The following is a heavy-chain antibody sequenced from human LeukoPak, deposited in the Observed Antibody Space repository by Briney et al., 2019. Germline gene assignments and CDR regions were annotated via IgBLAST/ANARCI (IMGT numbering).Heavy chain of an antibody. J-gene: IGHJ6*04. CDR3: ARDRLIVVVPAARVGMDV. D-gene: IGHD2-2*01. CDR2: ISAYNGNT. CDR1: GYTFTSYG. V-gene: IGHV1-18*01. Sequence: ASVKVSCKASGYTFTSYGISWVRQAPGQGLEWMGWISAYNGNTNYAQKLQGRVTMTTDTSTSTAYMELRSLRSDDTAVYYCARDRLIVVVPAARVGMDVWGKGTTVTASS.